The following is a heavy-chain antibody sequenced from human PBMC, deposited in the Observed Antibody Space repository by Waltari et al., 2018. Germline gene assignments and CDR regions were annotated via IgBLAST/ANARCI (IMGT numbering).Heavy chain of an antibody. CDR2: VKENGLEW. J-gene: IGHJ4*02. CDR1: GFNFEVYW. CDR3: AREMPFDG. V-gene: IGHV3-7*01. Sequence: EVLLVESGGCWVRPGGSLTLSCAASGFNFEVYWMSWVRRDQGKGWERVAKVKENGLEWQQSGAVAGRFTISRENARNSISMQMEDLRVEDSGIYYCAREMPFDGGGPGTSVIVS. D-gene: IGHD2-2*01.